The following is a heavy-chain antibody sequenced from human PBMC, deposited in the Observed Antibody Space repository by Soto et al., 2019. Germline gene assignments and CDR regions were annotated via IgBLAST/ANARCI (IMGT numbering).Heavy chain of an antibody. J-gene: IGHJ6*02. CDR1: GYTFTGYY. CDR3: ARGAMVRGVIITNYYYGMDV. V-gene: IGHV1-2*02. Sequence: ASVKVSCKASGYTFTGYYMHWVRQAPGQGLEWMGWINPNSGGTNYAQKFQGGVTMTRDTSISTAYMELSRLRSDDTAVYYCARGAMVRGVIITNYYYGMDVWGQGTTVTVSS. D-gene: IGHD3-10*01. CDR2: INPNSGGT.